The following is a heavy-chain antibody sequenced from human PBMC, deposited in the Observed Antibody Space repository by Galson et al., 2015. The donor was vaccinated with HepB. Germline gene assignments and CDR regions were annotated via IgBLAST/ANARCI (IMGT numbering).Heavy chain of an antibody. V-gene: IGHV3-30*18. D-gene: IGHD3-22*01. Sequence: SLRLSCAASGFTFSSYGMHWVRQAPGKGLEWVAVISYDGSNKYYADSVKGRFTISRDNSKNTLYLQMNSLRAEDTAVYYCAKDVQTSYDSSGYYYEGVPDYWGQGTLVTVSS. CDR2: ISYDGSNK. J-gene: IGHJ4*02. CDR3: AKDVQTSYDSSGYYYEGVPDY. CDR1: GFTFSSYG.